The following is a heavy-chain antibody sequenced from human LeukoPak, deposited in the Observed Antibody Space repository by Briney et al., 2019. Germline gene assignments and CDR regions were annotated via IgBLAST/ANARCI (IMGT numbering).Heavy chain of an antibody. J-gene: IGHJ4*02. Sequence: IISYNVNTNYAQKLQGRVTMNTDKARRRDYMELRRLRYGDTAVYYCARVNHGTAMVQLLDYWGQGTLVTVSS. V-gene: IGHV1-18*01. CDR2: IISYNVNT. D-gene: IGHD5-18*01. CDR3: ARVNHGTAMVQLLDY.